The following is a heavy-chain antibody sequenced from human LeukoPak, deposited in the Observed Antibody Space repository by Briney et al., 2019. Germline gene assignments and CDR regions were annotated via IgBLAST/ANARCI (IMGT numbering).Heavy chain of an antibody. V-gene: IGHV4-39*01. D-gene: IGHD1-26*01. J-gene: IGHJ3*02. CDR1: GGSISSSSYY. Sequence: SETLSLTCTVSGGSISSSSYYWGWIRQPPGKGLEWIGSIYYSGSIYYNPSLKSRVTISVDTSKNQFSLKLSSVTAADTAVYYCARQAVGADDAFDIWGQGTMVTVSS. CDR2: IYYSGSI. CDR3: ARQAVGADDAFDI.